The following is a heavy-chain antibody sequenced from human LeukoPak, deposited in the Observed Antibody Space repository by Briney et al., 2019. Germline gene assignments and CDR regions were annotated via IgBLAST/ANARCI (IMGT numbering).Heavy chain of an antibody. Sequence: ASVKVSCKASGYTFTSYGISWVRQAPGQGLEWMGGFDPEDGETIYAQKFQGRVTMTEDTSTDTAYMELSSLRSEDTAVYYCATVSQRGYSYGPDAFDIWGQGTMVTVSS. CDR3: ATVSQRGYSYGPDAFDI. J-gene: IGHJ3*02. V-gene: IGHV1-24*01. D-gene: IGHD5-18*01. CDR1: GYTFTSYG. CDR2: FDPEDGET.